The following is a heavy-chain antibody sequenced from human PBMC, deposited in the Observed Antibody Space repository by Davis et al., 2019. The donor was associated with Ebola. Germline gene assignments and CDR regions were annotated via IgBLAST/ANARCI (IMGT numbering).Heavy chain of an antibody. V-gene: IGHV3-33*01. J-gene: IGHJ4*02. CDR3: ARDGVPAAHDY. Sequence: GESLKISCAASGFPFSNCGMHWVRQAPGKGLQWVAVIWNDGSNKYYEDSVKGRFTISRDNAKNSLYLQMNSLRAEDTAVYYCARDGVPAAHDYWGQGTLVTVSS. CDR1: GFPFSNCG. CDR2: IWNDGSNK. D-gene: IGHD2-2*01.